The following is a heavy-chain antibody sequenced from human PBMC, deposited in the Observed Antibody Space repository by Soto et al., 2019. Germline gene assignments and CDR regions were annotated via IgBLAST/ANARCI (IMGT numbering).Heavy chain of an antibody. CDR2: IIPVFGTP. V-gene: IGHV1-69*12. CDR3: ARGDATKIVVTTYYAMDV. D-gene: IGHD3-22*01. J-gene: IGHJ6*02. CDR1: GGSLSNYG. Sequence: QVQLVQSGAEVKKPGSSVKVSCKASGGSLSNYGISWVRQAPGQGLEWMGAIIPVFGTPNYAQKFQDRVKITADESTTPVYMEVRSLTSEDTAVYYCARGDATKIVVTTYYAMDVWGQGTTVTVSS.